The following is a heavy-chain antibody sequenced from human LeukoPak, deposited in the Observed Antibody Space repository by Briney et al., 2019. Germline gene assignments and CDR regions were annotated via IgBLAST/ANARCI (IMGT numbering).Heavy chain of an antibody. CDR2: ISSSSSYI. CDR3: ARDLVPAAIYERNWFDL. Sequence: PGGSLRLSCAAAGFTFSSYSMNWVRQAPGKGREWGSSISSSSSYIYYADSVKGRFTISRDNAKNSLYLQMNSLRAEDTAVYYCARDLVPAAIYERNWFDLWGQGTLVTVSS. J-gene: IGHJ5*02. V-gene: IGHV3-21*01. D-gene: IGHD2-2*02. CDR1: GFTFSSYS.